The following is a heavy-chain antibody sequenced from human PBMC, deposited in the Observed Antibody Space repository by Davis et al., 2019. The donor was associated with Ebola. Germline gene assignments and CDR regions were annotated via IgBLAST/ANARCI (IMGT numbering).Heavy chain of an antibody. V-gene: IGHV3-23*01. Sequence: GGSLRLSCAASGFTFSNYAMSWVRQAPGKGLEWVSVISGSGDTTYYAYSVKGRFTISRDNSKDTLYLKMNSLRADDTALYYCAKGGARYFYHYYGMDVWGQGTTVTVSS. J-gene: IGHJ6*02. D-gene: IGHD2/OR15-2a*01. CDR2: ISGSGDTT. CDR1: GFTFSNYA. CDR3: AKGGARYFYHYYGMDV.